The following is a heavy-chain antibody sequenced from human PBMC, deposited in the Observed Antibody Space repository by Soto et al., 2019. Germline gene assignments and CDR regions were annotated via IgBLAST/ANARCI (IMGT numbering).Heavy chain of an antibody. CDR3: WYYYDSSGYYEPFDY. CDR2: ISYDGSNK. CDR1: GFTFSSYG. V-gene: IGHV3-30*03. Sequence: QVQLVESGGGVVQPGRSLRLSCAASGFTFSSYGMHWVRQAPGKGLAWVAVISYDGSNKYYADSVKGRFAISRDNSKNTLYLQMNSLRAEDTAVYYCWYYYDSSGYYEPFDYWGQGTLVTVSS. D-gene: IGHD3-22*01. J-gene: IGHJ4*02.